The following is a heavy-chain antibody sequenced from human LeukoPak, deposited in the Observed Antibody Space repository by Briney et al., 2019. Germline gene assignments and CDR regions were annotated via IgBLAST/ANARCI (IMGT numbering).Heavy chain of an antibody. CDR1: GGSISSYY. D-gene: IGHD6-19*01. CDR2: IYYSGST. J-gene: IGHJ4*02. V-gene: IGHV4-59*08. Sequence: SETLSLTCTVSGGSISSYYWSWIRQPPGKGLEWIGYIYYSGSTNYNPSLKSRVTISVDTSKNQFSLKLSSVTAADTAVYYCARRGYSSGWYFDYWGQGTLVTVSS. CDR3: ARRGYSSGWYFDY.